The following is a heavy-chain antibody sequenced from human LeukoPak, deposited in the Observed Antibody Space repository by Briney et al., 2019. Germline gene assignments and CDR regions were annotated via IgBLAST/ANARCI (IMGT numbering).Heavy chain of an antibody. CDR3: AIDRGNDDFDI. V-gene: IGHV4-31*03. CDR2: IYYSGTT. J-gene: IGHJ3*02. CDR1: GGSISNGGYY. Sequence: PSQTLPLTCTVSGGSISNGGYYWTWIRQHPGKGLEWIGHIYYSGTTYYNPSLKSRVTISVDKTKNQFSLKLTSVDAADTALLYCAIDRGNDDFDIWGQGTMVTVSS. D-gene: IGHD3-10*01.